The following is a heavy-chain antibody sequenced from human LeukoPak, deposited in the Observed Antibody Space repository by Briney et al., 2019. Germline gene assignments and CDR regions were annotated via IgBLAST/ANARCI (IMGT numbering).Heavy chain of an antibody. J-gene: IGHJ4*02. CDR2: ISTGVDTT. CDR3: ARESVAIDY. D-gene: IGHD2-15*01. V-gene: IGHV3-11*01. CDR1: RFIFSDYY. Sequence: GGTPRLSCAASRFIFSDYYMTWIRHAPGKGQESVSYISTGVDTTYYADAVKGRFTISRDNARNSLYLQMNRLRAEDTATYYCARESVAIDYWGQGTLVTVSS.